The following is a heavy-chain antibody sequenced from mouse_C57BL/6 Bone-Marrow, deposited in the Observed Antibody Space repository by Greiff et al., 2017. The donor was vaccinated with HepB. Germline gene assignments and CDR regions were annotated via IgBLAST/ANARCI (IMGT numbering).Heavy chain of an antibody. V-gene: IGHV14-4*01. CDR1: GFNIKDDY. D-gene: IGHD2-2*01. CDR3: TTGRGYDPFAY. Sequence: VQLKESGAELVRPGASVKLSCTASGFNIKDDYMHWVKQRPEQGLEWIGWIDPENGDTEYAPKFQGKATITADTSSNTAYLQLSSLTSEDTAVYYCTTGRGYDPFAYWGQGALVTVSA. J-gene: IGHJ3*01. CDR2: IDPENGDT.